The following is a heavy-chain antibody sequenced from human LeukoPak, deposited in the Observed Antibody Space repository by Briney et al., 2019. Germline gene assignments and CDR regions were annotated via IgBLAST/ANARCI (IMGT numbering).Heavy chain of an antibody. D-gene: IGHD4-23*01. CDR2: ISYDGSNK. Sequence: PGGSLRLSCAASGFTFSSYGMHWVRQAPGKGLEWVAVISYDGSNKYYADSVKGRFTISRDNSKNTLYLQMNSLRAEDTAVYYCAKPSSTVVGAYYYYMDVWGKGTTVTISS. J-gene: IGHJ6*03. CDR1: GFTFSSYG. CDR3: AKPSSTVVGAYYYYMDV. V-gene: IGHV3-30*18.